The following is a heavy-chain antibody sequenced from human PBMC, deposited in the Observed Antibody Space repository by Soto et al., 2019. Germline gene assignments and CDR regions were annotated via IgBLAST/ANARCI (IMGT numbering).Heavy chain of an antibody. Sequence: GGSLRLSCAASGFTFSSYAMHWVRQAPGKGLEYASAISTDGGITYYANSVKGRFTISRDNSKNTMYLQMGSLRAEDMGVYYCARGGINGRIPSPMHDYWGQGTQVTVSS. CDR3: ARGGINGRIPSPMHDY. CDR1: GFTFSSYA. V-gene: IGHV3-64*01. D-gene: IGHD2-2*01. CDR2: ISTDGGIT. J-gene: IGHJ4*02.